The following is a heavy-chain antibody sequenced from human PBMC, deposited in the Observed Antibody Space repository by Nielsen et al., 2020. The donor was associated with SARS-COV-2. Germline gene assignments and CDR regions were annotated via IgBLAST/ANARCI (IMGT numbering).Heavy chain of an antibody. Sequence: GESLKISCAASGFTFSNAWMSWVRQAPGKGLEWVSAISGSGGSTYYADSVKGRFTISRDNSKNTLYLQMNSLRAEDTAVYYCAKPDSSSWYGGRNWFDPWGQGTLVTVSS. J-gene: IGHJ5*02. CDR2: ISGSGGST. D-gene: IGHD6-13*01. CDR3: AKPDSSSWYGGRNWFDP. CDR1: GFTFSNAW. V-gene: IGHV3-23*01.